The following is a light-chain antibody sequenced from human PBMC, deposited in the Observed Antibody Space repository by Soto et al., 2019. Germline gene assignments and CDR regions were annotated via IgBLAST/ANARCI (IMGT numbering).Light chain of an antibody. CDR2: GAS. Sequence: DIQMTQSPSSLSASVEDRVTITCRASQGISSYLAWYQQKPGKVPKVLIYGASTLYSGVPSRFSGSGSGTDFTLTISSMQPEDVATYYCQKYNSGPRTFGQGTKVEIK. J-gene: IGKJ1*01. CDR1: QGISSY. V-gene: IGKV1-27*01. CDR3: QKYNSGPRT.